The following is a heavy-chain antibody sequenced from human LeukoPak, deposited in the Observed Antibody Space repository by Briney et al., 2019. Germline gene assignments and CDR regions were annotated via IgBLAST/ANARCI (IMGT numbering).Heavy chain of an antibody. V-gene: IGHV3-21*01. Sequence: PGGSLRLSCAASGFTFSSYSMNWVRQAPGKGLEWVSSISSSSSYIYYADSVKGRFTISRDNAKNSLYLQMNSLRAEDTAVYYCARDSGSYSDGWFDPWGQGTLVTVSS. CDR1: GFTFSSYS. CDR2: ISSSSSYI. D-gene: IGHD1-26*01. J-gene: IGHJ5*02. CDR3: ARDSGSYSDGWFDP.